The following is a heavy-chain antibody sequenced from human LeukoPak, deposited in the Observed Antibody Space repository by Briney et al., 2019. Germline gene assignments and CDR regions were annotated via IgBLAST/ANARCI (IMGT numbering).Heavy chain of an antibody. CDR2: INHSGST. J-gene: IGHJ3*02. V-gene: IGHV4-34*01. CDR3: ARTTVVTPSAFDI. CDR1: GGSFSGYY. D-gene: IGHD4-23*01. Sequence: SETLSLTCAVYGGSFSGYYWSWSRQPPGKGLEWIGEINHSGSTNYNPSLKSRVTISVDTSKNQFSLKLSSVTAADTAVYYCARTTVVTPSAFDIWGQGTMVTVSS.